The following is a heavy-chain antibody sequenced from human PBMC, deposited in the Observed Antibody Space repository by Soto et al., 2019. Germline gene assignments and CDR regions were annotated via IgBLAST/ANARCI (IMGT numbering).Heavy chain of an antibody. D-gene: IGHD3-3*01. Sequence: QVQLHQWGAGLLKPSETLSLTCGVYNGSFMGYYWTWVRQPPGKGLEWIGEINHFGSPNYNPSLKTRVAISIYTSKHQFSRSLRSLTAADKAVYYCASLNGGRFLDKGDYWGQGILVTVSS. CDR1: NGSFMGYY. CDR3: ASLNGGRFLDKGDY. CDR2: INHFGSP. V-gene: IGHV4-34*01. J-gene: IGHJ4*02.